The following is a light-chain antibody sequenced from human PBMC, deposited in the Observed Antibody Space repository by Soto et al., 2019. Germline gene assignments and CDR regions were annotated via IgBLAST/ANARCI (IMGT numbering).Light chain of an antibody. J-gene: IGKJ3*01. CDR1: QSVCTY. Sequence: EIVMTQSPATLSLSPGERAILSCRAIQSVCTYLAWYQQKPGHAPRLLIYDASNRATGIPARFGGSGSGTDFTLTINSLEPEDFAVYYCQQRSNWPGTFGPGTKVDIK. V-gene: IGKV3-11*01. CDR2: DAS. CDR3: QQRSNWPGT.